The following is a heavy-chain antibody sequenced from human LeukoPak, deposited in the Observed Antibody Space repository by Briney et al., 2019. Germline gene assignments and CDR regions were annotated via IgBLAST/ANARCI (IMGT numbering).Heavy chain of an antibody. Sequence: PGRSLRLSCATSGFTFSSYSMNWVRQAPGKGLEWVSSISSSSSFIYYTDSVKGRFTISRDNAKNSLYLQMNSLRAEDTAVYYCARDAGFFKYFDYWGQGTLVTVSS. V-gene: IGHV3-21*01. CDR1: GFTFSSYS. D-gene: IGHD3-10*01. CDR3: ARDAGFFKYFDY. J-gene: IGHJ4*02. CDR2: ISSSSSFI.